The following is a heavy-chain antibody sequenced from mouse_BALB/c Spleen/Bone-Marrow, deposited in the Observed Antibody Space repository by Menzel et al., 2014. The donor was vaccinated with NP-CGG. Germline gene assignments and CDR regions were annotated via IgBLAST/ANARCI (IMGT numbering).Heavy chain of an antibody. D-gene: IGHD2-10*01. V-gene: IGHV1-14*01. CDR1: GYTFTSYV. CDR3: ARPYYGNYDAMDY. CDR2: INLCNDGT. J-gene: IGHJ4*01. Sequence: VQLQHSGPELVKPGASVKMSCEASGYTFTSYVMHWVKQKPGQGLEWIGYINLCNDGTKYNEKFKGKATLTSDKSSSTAYMEVSSLTSEDSAVYYCARPYYGNYDAMDYWGQGTSVTVSS.